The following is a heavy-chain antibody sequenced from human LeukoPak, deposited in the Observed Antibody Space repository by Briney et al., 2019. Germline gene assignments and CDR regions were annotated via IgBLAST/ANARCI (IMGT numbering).Heavy chain of an antibody. V-gene: IGHV4-59*01. CDR1: GGSISSYY. CDR2: IYYSGST. D-gene: IGHD6-13*01. J-gene: IGHJ4*02. Sequence: SETLSLTCTVSGGSISSYYWSWIRQPPGKGLEWIGYIYYSGSTNYNPSLKSRVTISADTSKNQFSLKLSSVTAADTAVYYCARITLYSRTLDYWGQGTLVTVSP. CDR3: ARITLYSRTLDY.